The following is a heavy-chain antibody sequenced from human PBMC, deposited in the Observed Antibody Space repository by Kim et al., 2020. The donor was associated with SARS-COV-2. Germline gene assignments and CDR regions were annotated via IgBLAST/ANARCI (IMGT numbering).Heavy chain of an antibody. CDR2: RT. D-gene: IGHD6-19*01. CDR3: AREWLVRSGGI. J-gene: IGHJ3*02. Sequence: RTYYADALKGRFTNSRDRSKNTLYLQMNNLRAEDTAVYYCAREWLVRSGGIWGKGTMVTVSS. V-gene: IGHV3-66*01.